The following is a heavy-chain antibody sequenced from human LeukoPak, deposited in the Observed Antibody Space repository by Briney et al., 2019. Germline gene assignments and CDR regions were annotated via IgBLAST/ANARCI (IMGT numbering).Heavy chain of an antibody. CDR1: AFTFSDYY. D-gene: IGHD2-2*01. CDR2: IRHRADNI. Sequence: GGSLTLSCAASAFTFSDYYMSWIRHAPGKGLEWVAYIRHRADNIYNGASVKGRFTISRDNAKNSLSLQMNSLTAEDTAVYYCARDMVGVVVVPAADDFDYWGQGTLVTVSS. V-gene: IGHV3-11*04. CDR3: ARDMVGVVVVPAADDFDY. J-gene: IGHJ4*02.